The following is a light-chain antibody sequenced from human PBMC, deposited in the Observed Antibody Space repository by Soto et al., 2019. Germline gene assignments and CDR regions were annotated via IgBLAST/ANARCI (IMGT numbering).Light chain of an antibody. Sequence: EIVMTQSPATLSVSPGERATLSCRASRNINRKLAWYQQKPGQAPRLPISGASTRATGIPARFSGSGSGTEFTLTISSLQSEDFAVYYCQQYYDYPPLIFGGGTKVEIK. V-gene: IGKV3-15*01. CDR2: GAS. CDR1: RNINRK. J-gene: IGKJ4*01. CDR3: QQYYDYPPLI.